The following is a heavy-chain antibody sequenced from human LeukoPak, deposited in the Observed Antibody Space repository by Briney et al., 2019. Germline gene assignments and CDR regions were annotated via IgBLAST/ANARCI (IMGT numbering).Heavy chain of an antibody. D-gene: IGHD2-2*01. CDR2: ISSSGSTI. J-gene: IGHJ4*02. Sequence: GGSLRLSCAASGFTFSDYYMSWIRQAPGKGLEWVSYISSSGSTIYYADSVKGRFTISRDNAKNSLYLQMNSLRAEDTAVYYCAKEGHIVVVPSRDYWGQGTLVTVSS. CDR3: AKEGHIVVVPSRDY. CDR1: GFTFSDYY. V-gene: IGHV3-11*01.